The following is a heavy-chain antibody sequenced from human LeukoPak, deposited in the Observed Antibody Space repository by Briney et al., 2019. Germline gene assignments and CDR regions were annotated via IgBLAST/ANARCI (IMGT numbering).Heavy chain of an antibody. V-gene: IGHV4-34*01. CDR1: GGSFSGYY. Sequence: SETLSLTCAVYGGSFSGYYWSWIRQPPGKGLEWIGEINHSGSTNYNPSLKSRVTTSVDTSKNQFSLKLSSVTAADTAVNYCARVLARIVRFDSWGQGTLVTVSS. J-gene: IGHJ5*01. D-gene: IGHD3-22*01. CDR3: ARVLARIVRFDS. CDR2: INHSGST.